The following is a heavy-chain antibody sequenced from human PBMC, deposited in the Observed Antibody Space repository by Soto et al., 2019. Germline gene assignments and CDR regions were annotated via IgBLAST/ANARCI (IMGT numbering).Heavy chain of an antibody. D-gene: IGHD1-26*01. Sequence: PGGSLRLSCAASGFIFSNAWINWVRQVPGKGLEWVGRIKSKINGGTADYAAPVQGRFAVSRDDSKNMVFLQMNSLKTEDTGIYSCTKDPYSSTTVVRFDYWGKGPVVTAPS. J-gene: IGHJ4*02. CDR2: IKSKINGGTA. CDR1: GFIFSNAW. CDR3: TKDPYSSTTVVRFDY. V-gene: IGHV3-15*07.